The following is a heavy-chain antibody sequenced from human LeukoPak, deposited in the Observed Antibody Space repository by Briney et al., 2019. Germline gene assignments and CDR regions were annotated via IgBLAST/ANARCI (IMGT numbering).Heavy chain of an antibody. CDR3: ARDGPTVTTALGWFDP. CDR1: GGSISSSSYY. V-gene: IGHV4-39*07. CDR2: IYYSGST. D-gene: IGHD4-17*01. J-gene: IGHJ5*02. Sequence: KTSETLSLTCTVSGGSISSSSYYWGWIRQPPGKGLEWIGSIYYSGSTYYNPSLKSRVTISVDTSKNQFSLKLSSVTAADTAVYYCARDGPTVTTALGWFDPWGQGTLVTVSS.